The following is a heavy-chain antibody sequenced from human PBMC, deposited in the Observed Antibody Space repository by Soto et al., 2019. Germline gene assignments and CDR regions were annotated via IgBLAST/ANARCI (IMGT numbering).Heavy chain of an antibody. D-gene: IGHD3-10*01. V-gene: IGHV1-2*04. CDR1: GYTFTGYY. CDR2: INPNSGGT. J-gene: IGHJ3*01. CDR3: ARLWPVPDYHGSGTNPGV. Sequence: GASVTVSCKASGYTFTGYYIQWVRQAPGQGLEWMGWINPNSGGTNYAQKFQGWVTMTRDTSISTAYMELSRLRSDDTAVYYCARLWPVPDYHGSGTNPGVWGQGTMVTVSS.